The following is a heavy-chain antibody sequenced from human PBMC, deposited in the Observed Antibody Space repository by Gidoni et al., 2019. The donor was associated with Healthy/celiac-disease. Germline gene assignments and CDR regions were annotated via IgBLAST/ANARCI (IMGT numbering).Heavy chain of an antibody. Sequence: QVQLQQWGAGLLKPSETLSLTCAVYGGSFSGYYWSWIRQPPGKGLEWIGEINHSGSTNYNPSLKSRVTISVDTSKNQFSLKLSSVTAADTAVYYCARGLPVNYDILTGYYTPYYYYGMDVWGQGTTVTVSS. D-gene: IGHD3-9*01. V-gene: IGHV4-34*01. J-gene: IGHJ6*02. CDR3: ARGLPVNYDILTGYYTPYYYYGMDV. CDR2: INHSGST. CDR1: GGSFSGYY.